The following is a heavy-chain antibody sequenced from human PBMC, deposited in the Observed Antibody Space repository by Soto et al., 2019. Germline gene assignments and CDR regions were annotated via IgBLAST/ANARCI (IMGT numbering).Heavy chain of an antibody. J-gene: IGHJ6*02. D-gene: IGHD6-13*01. CDR3: ARDRSSWYGYYYGLDV. Sequence: GGSLRLSCAASGFIFSTYAMNWVRQAPGKGLEWVTLISYDGSNKYYGDSVKGRFTISRDNTKNTLYLQMNSLRAEDTAVYYCARDRSSWYGYYYGLDVWGLGTTVTVSS. CDR1: GFIFSTYA. CDR2: ISYDGSNK. V-gene: IGHV3-30-3*01.